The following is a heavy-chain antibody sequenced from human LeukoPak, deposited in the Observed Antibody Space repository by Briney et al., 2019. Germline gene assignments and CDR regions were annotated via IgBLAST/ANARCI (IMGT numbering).Heavy chain of an antibody. CDR1: GFTFNTYG. D-gene: IGHD3-22*01. Sequence: GRSLRLSCAASGFTFNTYGMHWVRQAPGKGLEWVAVISYDESNKYYADSVKGRFTISRDNSKNTLYLQMNSLRAEDTAVYYCAKDRRSGYYYTIDYWGQGTLVTVSS. CDR2: ISYDESNK. V-gene: IGHV3-30*18. CDR3: AKDRRSGYYYTIDY. J-gene: IGHJ4*02.